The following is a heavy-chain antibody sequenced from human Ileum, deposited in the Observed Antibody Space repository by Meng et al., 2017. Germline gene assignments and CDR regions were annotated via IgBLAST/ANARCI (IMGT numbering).Heavy chain of an antibody. J-gene: IGHJ4*02. Sequence: GRRQEPGPGLGKPSGTLSLPCAGSCASISTSNLWNLVRQPPGKGLEWIGEIHHSGTTNYNPSLKSRVTISLDKSKNQFSLELRSVTAADTAVYYCARHDYGDPTAAFDYWGQGTLVTVSS. CDR1: CASISTSNL. CDR3: ARHDYGDPTAAFDY. CDR2: IHHSGTT. V-gene: IGHV4-4*02. D-gene: IGHD4-17*01.